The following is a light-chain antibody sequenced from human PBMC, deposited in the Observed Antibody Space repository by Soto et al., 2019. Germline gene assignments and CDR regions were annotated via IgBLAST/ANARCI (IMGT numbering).Light chain of an antibody. Sequence: QSVLTQPASVSGSPGQSITISCTGTSSDVGGYNHVSWFQQHPGKAPKLMINDVSNRPSGVSTRFSGSESGNTASLTISGLQAEDEADYYCSSYPTSSTHFGTGTKVTVL. V-gene: IGLV2-14*01. CDR1: SSDVGGYNH. CDR3: SSYPTSSTH. CDR2: DVS. J-gene: IGLJ1*01.